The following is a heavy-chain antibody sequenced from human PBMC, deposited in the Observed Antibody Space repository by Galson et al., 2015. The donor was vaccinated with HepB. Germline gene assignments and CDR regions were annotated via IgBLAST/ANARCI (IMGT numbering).Heavy chain of an antibody. CDR2: ISYDGSNK. CDR1: GFTFSSYG. V-gene: IGHV3-30*18. D-gene: IGHD4-23*01. J-gene: IGHJ4*02. Sequence: SLRLSCAASGFTFSSYGMHWVRQAPGEGLEWVAVISYDGSNKYYADSVKGRFTISRDNSKNTLYLQMNSLRAEDTAVFYCAKEVNYGGHLPTDYWGQGTLVTVSS. CDR3: AKEVNYGGHLPTDY.